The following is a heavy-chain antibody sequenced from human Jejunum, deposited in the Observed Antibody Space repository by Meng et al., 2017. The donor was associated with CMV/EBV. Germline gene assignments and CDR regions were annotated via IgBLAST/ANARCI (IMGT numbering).Heavy chain of an antibody. D-gene: IGHD3-3*01. CDR3: ARDYNFWSAPAFDY. J-gene: IGHJ4*02. V-gene: IGHV4-39*07. Sequence: LQWQEPGPGLVKPSETLSLTCTCSDGSISTSNYYWGWIRQPPGKGLGWIGSIYYSGTTYYNPSLKSRVTISIDTSKKQFSLRLSSVTAADMAVYYCARDYNFWSAPAFDYWGQGTLVTVSS. CDR2: IYYSGTT. CDR1: DGSISTSNYY.